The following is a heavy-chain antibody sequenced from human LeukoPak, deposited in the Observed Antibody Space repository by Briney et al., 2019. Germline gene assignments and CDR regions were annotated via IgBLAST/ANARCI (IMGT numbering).Heavy chain of an antibody. D-gene: IGHD4-17*01. J-gene: IGHJ6*02. CDR3: AKDLDYGDSSSDYYYGMDV. CDR1: GFTFSSYA. Sequence: PGGSLRLSCAASGFTFSSYAMSWVRQAPGKGLEWVSAISGSGGSTYYADSVKGRFTISRDNSKNTLYLQMNSLRAEDTAVYYCAKDLDYGDSSSDYYYGMDVWGQGTTVTVSS. V-gene: IGHV3-23*01. CDR2: ISGSGGST.